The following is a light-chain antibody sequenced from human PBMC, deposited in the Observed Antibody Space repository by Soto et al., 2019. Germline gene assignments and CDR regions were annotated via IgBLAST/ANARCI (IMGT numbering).Light chain of an antibody. V-gene: IGKV1-27*01. Sequence: EIQMTQSPPSLSASVGASAAPTCRASQGISNYLAWYQQKPGKVPKLLIYAASTLQSGVPSRFSGSGSGTDFTLTISSLQPEDVATYYCQKYNSAPWTFGQGTKVDIK. J-gene: IGKJ1*01. CDR1: QGISNY. CDR2: AAS. CDR3: QKYNSAPWT.